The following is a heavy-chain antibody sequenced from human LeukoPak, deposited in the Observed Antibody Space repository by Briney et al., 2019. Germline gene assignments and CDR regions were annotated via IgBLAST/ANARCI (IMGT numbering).Heavy chain of an antibody. CDR2: IKSKTDGGTT. CDR1: GFTFSNAW. J-gene: IGHJ4*02. CDR3: TTDLPYYYDSSGYFGYFDY. Sequence: PGGSLRLSCAASGFTFSNAWMSWVRQAPGKGLEWVGRIKSKTDGGTTDYAAPVKGRFTISRDDSKNTLYLQMNSLKTEDTAVYYCTTDLPYYYDSSGYFGYFDYWGQGTLVTVSS. D-gene: IGHD3-22*01. V-gene: IGHV3-15*01.